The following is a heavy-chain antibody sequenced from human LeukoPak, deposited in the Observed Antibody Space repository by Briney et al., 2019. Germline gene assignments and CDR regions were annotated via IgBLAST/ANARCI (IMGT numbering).Heavy chain of an antibody. CDR2: IFYTGST. Sequence: SETLSLTCTVSGDSISSDNSYWGWIRQPPGKGLEWIGSIFYTGSTYYSPSLKSRVTISVDTSKNQLSLKLSSVTAADTAVYYCATSVGTTGTTWGQGTLVIVSS. CDR1: GDSISSDNSY. D-gene: IGHD1-1*01. V-gene: IGHV4-39*01. CDR3: ATSVGTTGTT. J-gene: IGHJ4*02.